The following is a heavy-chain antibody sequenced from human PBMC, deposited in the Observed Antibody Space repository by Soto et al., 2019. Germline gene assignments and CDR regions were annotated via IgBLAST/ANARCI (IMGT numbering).Heavy chain of an antibody. CDR3: ARAGQFYDASGYAD. Sequence: QVKLVQSGTEVKKPGASIKVSCKASGYSFATSGMTWVRQAPGQGLEWMGWISVYNGNTNYDQSLPARVTMATDTSTNTDYMEVRNLRSDDTAVYYCARAGQFYDASGYADLGQGTLVTFSS. J-gene: IGHJ4*02. CDR1: GYSFATSG. D-gene: IGHD3-22*01. CDR2: ISVYNGNT. V-gene: IGHV1-18*01.